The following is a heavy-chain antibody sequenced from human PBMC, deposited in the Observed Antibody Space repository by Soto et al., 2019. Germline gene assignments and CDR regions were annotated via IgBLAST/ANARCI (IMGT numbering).Heavy chain of an antibody. CDR2: IYYSGNT. CDR1: GGSISSYY. D-gene: IGHD6-19*01. V-gene: IGHV4-59*01. J-gene: IGHJ4*02. Sequence: SATLSLTCTVSGGSISSYYWSWVRQPPGKGLEWIGYIYYSGNTNYNPSLKSRVTISVDTSKNQFSLKLSSVTAADTAVYYCARSRESIAVDYWGQGTLVTVSA. CDR3: ARSRESIAVDY.